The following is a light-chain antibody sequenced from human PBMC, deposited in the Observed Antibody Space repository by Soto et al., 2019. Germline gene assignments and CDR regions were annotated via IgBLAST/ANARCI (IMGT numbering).Light chain of an antibody. V-gene: IGLV2-8*01. Sequence: QSALTQPPSASGSPGQSVTISCTGTSSDVGGYNFVSWYQHHPGKAPKLLIYEVNKRPSGVPNRFSGSKSGNTAALTVSGLQAEDEAAYCPSTVGVSNRFVFGTGTKLTVL. CDR2: EVN. CDR3: PSTVGVSNRFV. J-gene: IGLJ1*01. CDR1: SSDVGGYNF.